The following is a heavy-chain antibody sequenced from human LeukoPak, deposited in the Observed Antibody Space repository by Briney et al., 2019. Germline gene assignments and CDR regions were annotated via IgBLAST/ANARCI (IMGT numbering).Heavy chain of an antibody. J-gene: IGHJ4*02. CDR2: IYYSGST. V-gene: IGHV4-31*03. Sequence: SQTLSLTCTVSGDSISSGDNYWSWIRQNPGKGLEWIGYIYYSGSTYYNPSLKSRVTISVDTSQNQFSLKLASVTAADTAVYYCARSGATLFAGFDYWGQGTLVTVSS. CDR1: GDSISSGDNY. D-gene: IGHD3-3*01. CDR3: ARSGATLFAGFDY.